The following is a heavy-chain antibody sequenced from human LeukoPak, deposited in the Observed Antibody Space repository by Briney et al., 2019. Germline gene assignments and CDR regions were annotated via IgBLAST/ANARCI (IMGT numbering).Heavy chain of an antibody. J-gene: IGHJ4*02. CDR3: ARQGLLYYFDY. CDR1: GEPSIGYY. CDR2: IYYSGST. V-gene: IGHV4-39*01. Sequence: SETLSLTCAVYGEPSIGYYWAWIRQPPGKGLEWIGSIYYSGSTYYNPSLKSRVTISVDTSKNQFSLKLSSVTAADTAVYYCARQGLLYYFDYWGQGTLVTVSS. D-gene: IGHD2/OR15-2a*01.